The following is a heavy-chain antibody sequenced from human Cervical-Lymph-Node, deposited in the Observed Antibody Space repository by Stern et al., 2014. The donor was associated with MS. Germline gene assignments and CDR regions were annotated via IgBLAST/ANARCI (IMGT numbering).Heavy chain of an antibody. J-gene: IGHJ6*02. CDR3: ARDSRDYLNYYVLDV. D-gene: IGHD4-17*01. Sequence: VQLLESGGGVVQPGRSLRLACATSGFTFRYYGMAWVRQAPGKGLGWGGPLWYEENNTYYTGSVKGRFTISRDTSKNTLYLQMDNLRAEDTAVYYCARDSRDYLNYYVLDVWGQGTTVTVS. CDR2: LWYEENNT. CDR1: GFTFRYYG. V-gene: IGHV3-33*01.